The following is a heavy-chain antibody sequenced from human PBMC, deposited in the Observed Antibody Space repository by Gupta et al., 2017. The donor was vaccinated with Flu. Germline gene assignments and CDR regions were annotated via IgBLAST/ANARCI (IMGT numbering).Heavy chain of an antibody. CDR2: IYSDGTT. CDR3: ARGVESLDP. Sequence: EVQLVESGGGLVQPGGSLRLPCAASGFTVSSNYMSWVRQAQGKGLEWVSFIYSDGTTYYADSVKGRFTISRHSSKNTMYLQINSLRPEDSAVYYCARGVESLDPWGQGTLVTVSS. J-gene: IGHJ5*02. CDR1: GFTVSSNY. V-gene: IGHV3-53*04.